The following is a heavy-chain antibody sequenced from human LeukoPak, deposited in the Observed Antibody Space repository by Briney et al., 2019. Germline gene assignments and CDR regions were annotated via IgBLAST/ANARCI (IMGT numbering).Heavy chain of an antibody. CDR3: AKDMGSSWFRFSFDY. CDR1: GFTFSSYA. V-gene: IGHV3-30-3*01. J-gene: IGHJ4*02. CDR2: ISYDGSNK. Sequence: PGGSLRLSCAASGFTFSSYAMHWVRQAPGKGLEWVAVISYDGSNKYYADSVKGRFTISRDNSKNTLYLQMNSLRAEDTALYYCAKDMGSSWFRFSFDYWGQGTLVTVSS. D-gene: IGHD6-13*01.